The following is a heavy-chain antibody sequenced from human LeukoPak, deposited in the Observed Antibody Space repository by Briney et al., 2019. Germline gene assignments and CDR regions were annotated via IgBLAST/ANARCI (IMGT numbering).Heavy chain of an antibody. D-gene: IGHD6-19*01. CDR2: ISSSSSYI. Sequence: PGGSLRLSCAASGFTFSSYSMNWVRQAPGKGLEWVSSISSSSSYIYYADSVKGRFTISRDNSKNTLYLQMNSLRAEDTAVYYCARGSPLHSSGWSGWFDPWGQGTLVTVSS. CDR3: ARGSPLHSSGWSGWFDP. V-gene: IGHV3-21*01. J-gene: IGHJ5*02. CDR1: GFTFSSYS.